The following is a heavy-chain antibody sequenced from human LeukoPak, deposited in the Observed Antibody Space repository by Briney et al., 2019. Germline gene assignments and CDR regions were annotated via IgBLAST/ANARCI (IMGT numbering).Heavy chain of an antibody. D-gene: IGHD1-14*01. CDR3: AREKAGYYYYGMDV. CDR2: ISYDGSNK. CDR1: GFTFSSYA. J-gene: IGHJ6*02. Sequence: PGGSLRLSCAASGFTFSSYAMHWVRQAPGKGLEWVAVISYDGSNKYYADSVKGRFTISRDNSKNTLYLQMNSLRAEDTAVYYCAREKAGYYYYGMDVWGQGTTVTVSS. V-gene: IGHV3-30*04.